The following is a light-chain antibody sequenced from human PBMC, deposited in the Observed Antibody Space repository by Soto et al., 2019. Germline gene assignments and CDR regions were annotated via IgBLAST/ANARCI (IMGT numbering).Light chain of an antibody. V-gene: IGLV1-40*01. CDR1: SSNIGAGYD. Sequence: QSVLTQPPSVSGAPGQRVTISCTGNSSNIGAGYDVHWYQHLPGTAPKLLISGNSNRPSGVPDRFSGSKSGTSASLAITGLQAEDEADYYCQSFDNSLSGVVFGGGTKVTVL. J-gene: IGLJ2*01. CDR2: GNS. CDR3: QSFDNSLSGVV.